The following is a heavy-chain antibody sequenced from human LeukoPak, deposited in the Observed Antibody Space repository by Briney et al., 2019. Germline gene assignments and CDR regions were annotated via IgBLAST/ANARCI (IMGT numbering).Heavy chain of an antibody. CDR1: GGSIGSSNYY. CDR2: IFHRGST. Sequence: SETLSLTCTVSGGSIGSSNYYWGWIRQPPGKGLEWIGNIFHRGSTYYNPSLRSRVTISVDTSKNQFSLKLSSVTAADTAVYYCARTDRYSSGWHFDYWGQGTLVTVSS. J-gene: IGHJ4*02. V-gene: IGHV4-39*07. D-gene: IGHD6-19*01. CDR3: ARTDRYSSGWHFDY.